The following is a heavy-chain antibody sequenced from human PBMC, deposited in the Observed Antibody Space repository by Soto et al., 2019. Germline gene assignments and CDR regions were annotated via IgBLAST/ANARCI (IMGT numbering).Heavy chain of an antibody. V-gene: IGHV3-7*01. Sequence: ESGGGLLQSGGSLRLPCAASGFTFSTYWMTWVRQPPGKGLEWVASINQDGSERYYVDSVRGRFTISRDNAKNSLYLQMNSLRAEDTAVYYCVCGGNFFVYWGQGTLVTVSP. CDR3: VCGGNFFVY. CDR2: INQDGSER. J-gene: IGHJ4*02. D-gene: IGHD3-16*01. CDR1: GFTFSTYW.